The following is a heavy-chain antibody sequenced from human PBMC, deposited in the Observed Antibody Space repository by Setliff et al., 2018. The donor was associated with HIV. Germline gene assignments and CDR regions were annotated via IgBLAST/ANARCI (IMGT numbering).Heavy chain of an antibody. J-gene: IGHJ4*02. V-gene: IGHV4-39*07. CDR1: GGSFIGSSFQ. CDR3: ARGPPFAY. Sequence: SETLSLTCNVSGGSFIGSSFQSTWIRQAPGKGLEWIGDIAYSGTTMYFNYNPSLESPLSLSEDTSRHQFSLKLTSVTADDTGIYYCARGPPFAYWGQGLLVTVSS. CDR2: IAYSGTTMYF.